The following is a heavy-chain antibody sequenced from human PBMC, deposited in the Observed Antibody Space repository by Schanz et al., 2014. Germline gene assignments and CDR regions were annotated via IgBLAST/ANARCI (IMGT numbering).Heavy chain of an antibody. J-gene: IGHJ5*02. CDR1: GFNFSDYA. CDR3: VRDILHRVYDSGSP. CDR2: ISGGGGTT. V-gene: IGHV3-23*04. Sequence: VQLVESGGGVVQPGRSLRLSCAASGFNFSDYAMCWVRQAPGKGLEWVSAISGGGGTTYYTDSVKGRFTISRDNAKNSLFLHMNSLRAEDTAVYYCVRDILHRVYDSGSPWGQGTLVTVSS. D-gene: IGHD3-10*01.